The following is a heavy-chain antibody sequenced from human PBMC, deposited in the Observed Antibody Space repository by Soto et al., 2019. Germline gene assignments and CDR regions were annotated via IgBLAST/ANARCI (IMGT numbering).Heavy chain of an antibody. V-gene: IGHV4-59*12. D-gene: IGHD2-2*01. CDR3: ARVPGYCISTSCYYAFDI. Sequence: SETLSLTCTVSSDSISVYYWNWVRQPPGNGLEWIGNIYYSGIANYNPSLKSRVTMSVDTSKNQFSLKLSSVTAADTAVYYCARVPGYCISTSCYYAFDIWGQGTMVT. CDR2: IYYSGIA. J-gene: IGHJ3*02. CDR1: SDSISVYY.